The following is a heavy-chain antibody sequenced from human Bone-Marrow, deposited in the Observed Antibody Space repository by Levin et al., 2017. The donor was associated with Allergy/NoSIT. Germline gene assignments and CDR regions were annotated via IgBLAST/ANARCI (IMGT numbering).Heavy chain of an antibody. D-gene: IGHD6-19*01. CDR2: IYHSGGT. V-gene: IGHV4-59*01. CDR1: GGSISSYY. CDR3: ARKYGTGWYTYFLDY. Sequence: SETLSLTCTVSGGSISSYYWNWIRQPPGKGLEWIGSIYHSGGTNYSPSLQSRVTISLDTSTNQFSLKMNSVTEADTAVYFCARKYGTGWYTYFLDYWGQGTLVTVSS. J-gene: IGHJ4*02.